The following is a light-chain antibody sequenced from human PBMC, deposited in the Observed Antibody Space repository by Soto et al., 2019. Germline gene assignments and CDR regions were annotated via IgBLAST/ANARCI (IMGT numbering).Light chain of an antibody. CDR3: SSYTSTYRLV. CDR2: DVN. CDR1: IDDIGAYDY. Sequence: QSALTQPASVSGSPGQSVTISCTGTIDDIGAYDYVSWYQQRPGSAPQLIIYDVNNRPSGPSHRFSGSKSAHTAYLTISGLQSDDEANYHCSSYTSTYRLVFGTGTKVTVL. V-gene: IGLV2-14*03. J-gene: IGLJ1*01.